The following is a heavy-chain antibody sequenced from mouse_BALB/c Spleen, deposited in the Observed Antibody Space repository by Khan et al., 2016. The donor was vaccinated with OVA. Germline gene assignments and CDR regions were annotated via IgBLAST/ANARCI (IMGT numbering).Heavy chain of an antibody. CDR2: IWSDGST. V-gene: IGHV2-6-1*01. D-gene: IGHD2-4*01. CDR1: GYSLTNYG. J-gene: IGHJ4*01. Sequence: QVQLKESGPGLVAPSQSLSITCTISGYSLTNYGVHWVRQPPGKGLEWLVVIWSDGSTTYNSALKSRLTISKDNSKSQVFLKVNSIQTDDTAMYFCARQPYYHYNIMDYGGQGTSVTVSS. CDR3: ARQPYYHYNIMDY.